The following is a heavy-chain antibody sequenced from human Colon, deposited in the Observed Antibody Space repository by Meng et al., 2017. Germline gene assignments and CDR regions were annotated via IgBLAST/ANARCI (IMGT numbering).Heavy chain of an antibody. J-gene: IGHJ4*02. V-gene: IGHV4-4*02. D-gene: IGHD3-10*01. CDR3: ARVIYASGNMAHLDC. CDR1: GDSVRGSNG. Sequence: VQLQGSGHGLVTPSGTLSLTCAVSGDSVRGSNGWSWVRQPPGRGLEWIGEIYHSGSTNYNPSLKNRLSLTVDKSKNQFSLTLHSVTAADTAVYYCARVIYASGNMAHLDCWGQGTLVTVSS. CDR2: IYHSGST.